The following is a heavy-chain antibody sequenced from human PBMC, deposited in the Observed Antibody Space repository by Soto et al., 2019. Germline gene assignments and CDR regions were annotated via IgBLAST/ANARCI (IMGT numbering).Heavy chain of an antibody. CDR3: ATETGTHVFGS. Sequence: QVQLQESGPGLVKPSETLSLTCTVSGGSINTGTYYWTWIRQRPGKGLEWIGYIYYNGNTYYSPSLKSRLTISIDTSKTRFSLNLTSVTAADTAVYHCATETGTHVFGSWGPGTLVTVSS. V-gene: IGHV4-31*03. CDR1: GGSINTGTYY. CDR2: IYYNGNT. J-gene: IGHJ1*01. D-gene: IGHD1-1*01.